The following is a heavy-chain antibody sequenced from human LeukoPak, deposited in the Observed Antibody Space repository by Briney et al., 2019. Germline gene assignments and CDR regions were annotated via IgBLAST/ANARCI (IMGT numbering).Heavy chain of an antibody. CDR1: GGSFSGYY. CDR2: INHSGST. Sequence: SETLSLTCAVYGGSFSGYYWSWIRQPPGKGLEWIGEINHSGSTNYNPSLKSRVTISVDTSKNQFSLKLSSVTAADTAVYYCARDLVRDRQYFDYWGQGTLVTVSS. V-gene: IGHV4-34*01. D-gene: IGHD3-10*01. J-gene: IGHJ4*02. CDR3: ARDLVRDRQYFDY.